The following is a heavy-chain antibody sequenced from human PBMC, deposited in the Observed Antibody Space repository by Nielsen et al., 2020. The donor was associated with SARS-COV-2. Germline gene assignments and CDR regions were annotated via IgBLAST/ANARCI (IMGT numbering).Heavy chain of an antibody. CDR2: INSDGSST. V-gene: IGHV3-74*01. CDR3: ARLFGGATLYYYYGMDV. J-gene: IGHJ6*02. Sequence: SCAASGFTFSSYWMHWVRQAPGKGLVWVSRINSDGSSTSYADSVKGRFTISRDNAKNTLYLQMNSLRAEDTAVYYCARLFGGATLYYYYGMDVWGQGTTVTVSS. CDR1: GFTFSSYW. D-gene: IGHD1-26*01.